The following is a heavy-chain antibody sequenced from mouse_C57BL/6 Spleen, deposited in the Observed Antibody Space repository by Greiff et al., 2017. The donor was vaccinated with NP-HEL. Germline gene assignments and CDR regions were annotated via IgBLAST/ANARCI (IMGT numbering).Heavy chain of an antibody. CDR2: IHPSDGDT. CDR3: AIEGNSQYFDG. V-gene: IGHV1-74*01. Sequence: VQLQQPGAELVKPGASVKVSCKASGYTFTSYWMPWVKQRPGQGLEWIGRIHPSDGDTNYNQKFKGQATLTVDKSSSTAYMQLSSLTSEDSAVYDWAIEGNSQYFDGWGTGTTVTVSS. J-gene: IGHJ1*03. CDR1: GYTFTSYW.